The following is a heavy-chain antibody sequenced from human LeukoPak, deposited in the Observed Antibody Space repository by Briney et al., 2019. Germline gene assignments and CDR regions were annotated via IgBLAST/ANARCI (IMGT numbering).Heavy chain of an antibody. Sequence: ASVKVSCTASGYTFTSYGISWVRQAPGQGLEWMGWISAYNGNTNYAQTLQGRVTMTTDTSTSTAYMELRSLRSDDTAVYYCARLRFLEWFGDYWGQGTLVTVSS. J-gene: IGHJ4*02. D-gene: IGHD3-3*01. CDR2: ISAYNGNT. V-gene: IGHV1-18*04. CDR3: ARLRFLEWFGDY. CDR1: GYTFTSYG.